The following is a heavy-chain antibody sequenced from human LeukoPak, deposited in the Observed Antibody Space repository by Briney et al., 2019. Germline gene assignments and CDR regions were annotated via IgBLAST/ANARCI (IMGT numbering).Heavy chain of an antibody. CDR1: GYTFTSYG. Sequence: ASVKVSCKASGYTFTSYGISWVRQAPGQGLEWIGWISDYNGNTNYAQKRQGRVTMTTDTSTSTAYMELRSLRSDDTAVYYCARDLYRDSLPVSWFDPWGQGTLVTVSS. D-gene: IGHD4-11*01. J-gene: IGHJ5*02. CDR2: ISDYNGNT. V-gene: IGHV1-18*01. CDR3: ARDLYRDSLPVSWFDP.